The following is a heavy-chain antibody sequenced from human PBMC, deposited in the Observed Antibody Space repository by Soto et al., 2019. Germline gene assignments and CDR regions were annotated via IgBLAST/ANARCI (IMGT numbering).Heavy chain of an antibody. D-gene: IGHD6-19*01. Sequence: QVQLQQWGAGLLKPSETLSLTCAVYGGSFSGYYWSWIRQPPGKGLEWIGEINHSGSTNYNPSLKSRVTISVDTSKNQFSLKLSSVTAADTAVYYCARGGGIAVALSWFDPLGQGTLVTVSS. V-gene: IGHV4-34*01. CDR3: ARGGGIAVALSWFDP. J-gene: IGHJ5*02. CDR1: GGSFSGYY. CDR2: INHSGST.